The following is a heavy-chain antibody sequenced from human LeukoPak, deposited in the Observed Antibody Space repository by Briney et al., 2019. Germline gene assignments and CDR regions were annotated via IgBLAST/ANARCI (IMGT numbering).Heavy chain of an antibody. CDR3: ARNGRYCSGGTCRHYNWFDP. Sequence: GGSLRLSCAASGFTVSSNYMSWVRQAPGKGLEWVSVIYSGGTTYYADSVKGRFTISRDNSKNTLHLQMNGLRAEDTAVYYCARNGRYCSGGTCRHYNWFDPWGQGTLVTVSS. CDR1: GFTVSSNY. V-gene: IGHV3-66*01. D-gene: IGHD2-15*01. CDR2: IYSGGTT. J-gene: IGHJ5*02.